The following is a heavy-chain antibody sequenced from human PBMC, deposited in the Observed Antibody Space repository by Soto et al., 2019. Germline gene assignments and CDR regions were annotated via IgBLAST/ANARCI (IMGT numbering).Heavy chain of an antibody. CDR1: GGSISGYY. Sequence: SETLSLTCTVSGGSISGYYWSWVRQPAGKGLEWVGRIYSDGTTNYSPSLKSRVTMSLDTSKDQFSLHLNSVTAADTALYYCSRVGCSNSKCYTRGMDVWGQGTTVTVSS. CDR3: SRVGCSNSKCYTRGMDV. V-gene: IGHV4-4*07. J-gene: IGHJ6*02. D-gene: IGHD2-2*01. CDR2: IYSDGTT.